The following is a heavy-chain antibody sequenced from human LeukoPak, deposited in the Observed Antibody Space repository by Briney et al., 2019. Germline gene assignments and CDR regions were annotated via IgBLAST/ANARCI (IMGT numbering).Heavy chain of an antibody. D-gene: IGHD2-8*01. CDR2: IQQDGSEK. V-gene: IGHV3-7*03. CDR3: ARARVYGFDI. J-gene: IGHJ3*02. Sequence: GGSLRLSCAASGFTFSNYWMGWVRQAPGKGLEWVANIQQDGSEKYYVDSVKGRFTISRDNAKNSLYLQMNSLRAEDTAVYYCARARVYGFDIWGQGTMVSVSS. CDR1: GFTFSNYW.